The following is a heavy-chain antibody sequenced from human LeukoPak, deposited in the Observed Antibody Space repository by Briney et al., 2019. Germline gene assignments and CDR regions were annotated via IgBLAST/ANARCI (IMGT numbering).Heavy chain of an antibody. CDR1: GYTLTELS. CDR2: SDPEDGET. J-gene: IGHJ4*02. Sequence: EASVKVSCTVSGYTLTELSMHWVRQAPGKGLEWMGGSDPEDGETIYAQKFQGRVTMTEDTSTDTAYMELSSLRSEDTAVYYCATNMITFGGVIVWGQGTLVTVSS. D-gene: IGHD3-16*02. V-gene: IGHV1-24*01. CDR3: ATNMITFGGVIV.